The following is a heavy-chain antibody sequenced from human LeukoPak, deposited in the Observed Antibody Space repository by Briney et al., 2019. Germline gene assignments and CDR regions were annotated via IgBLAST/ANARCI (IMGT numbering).Heavy chain of an antibody. Sequence: PGGSLRLSCAASGFTFSSYGMHWVRQAPGKGLEWVAFIRSDGSNKYHADSVKGRFTVSRDNSKNTLYLHLNSLRAEDTATYYCAKAVRYSSSWYDYWGQGTLVTVSS. CDR1: GFTFSSYG. CDR3: AKAVRYSSSWYDY. CDR2: IRSDGSNK. D-gene: IGHD6-13*01. J-gene: IGHJ4*02. V-gene: IGHV3-30*02.